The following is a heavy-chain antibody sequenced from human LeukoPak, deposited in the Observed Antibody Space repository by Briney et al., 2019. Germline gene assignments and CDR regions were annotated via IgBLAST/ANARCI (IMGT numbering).Heavy chain of an antibody. Sequence: PGGSLRLSCAASGFTFSSYNMNWVRQAPGKGLEWVSFIISSNSNIYYADSVKGRFTISRDNAKNSLYLQMNSLRDEDTAVYYCANSGYVWGSYRALVDYWGQGTLVTVS. CDR3: ANSGYVWGSYRALVDY. D-gene: IGHD3-16*02. V-gene: IGHV3-48*02. CDR1: GFTFSSYN. CDR2: IISSNSNI. J-gene: IGHJ4*02.